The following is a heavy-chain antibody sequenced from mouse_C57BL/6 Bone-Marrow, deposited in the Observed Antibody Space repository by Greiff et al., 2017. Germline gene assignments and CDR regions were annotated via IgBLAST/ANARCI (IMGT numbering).Heavy chain of an antibody. Sequence: VQLQQSGAELVKPGASVKLSCKASGYTFTSYWMHWVKQRPGRGLEWIGSIDPNSGGTKYNEKFKSKSTLTVDKPSSTVYMQLSSLTTEDSAVYECARGAMDYWGQGTSVTVSS. CDR3: ARGAMDY. CDR1: GYTFTSYW. CDR2: IDPNSGGT. V-gene: IGHV1-72*01. J-gene: IGHJ4*01.